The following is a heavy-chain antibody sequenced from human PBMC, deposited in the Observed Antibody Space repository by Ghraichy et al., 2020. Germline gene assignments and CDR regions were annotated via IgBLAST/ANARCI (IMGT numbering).Heavy chain of an antibody. V-gene: IGHV3-23*01. D-gene: IGHD5-18*01. CDR1: GFTFSSYA. Sequence: GGSLRLSCAASGFTFSSYAMSWVRQAPGKGLEWVSAISENSGNTYYADSVKGRCTISRDNSENTLFLQMNGLRAEDTAVYYCAKDHGSKWLRAFDYWGQGGLVTGSS. CDR3: AKDHGSKWLRAFDY. J-gene: IGHJ4*02. CDR2: ISENSGNT.